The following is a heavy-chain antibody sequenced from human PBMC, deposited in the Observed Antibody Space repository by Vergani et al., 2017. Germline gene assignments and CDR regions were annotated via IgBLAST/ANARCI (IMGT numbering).Heavy chain of an antibody. Sequence: EVQLLESGGDLVQPGGSLRLFCTASGFIFSTYAMSWVRQAPGKGLEWVSGISASGAPTYYADSVKGRVTIPRDKSKNTLYLQMNSLRVEDTAVYYCAKVCRSKVAGTFGGFDIWGPGTMVTGSS. CDR3: AKVCRSKVAGTFGGFDI. CDR1: GFIFSTYA. V-gene: IGHV3-23*01. D-gene: IGHD6-19*01. CDR2: ISASGAPT. J-gene: IGHJ3*02.